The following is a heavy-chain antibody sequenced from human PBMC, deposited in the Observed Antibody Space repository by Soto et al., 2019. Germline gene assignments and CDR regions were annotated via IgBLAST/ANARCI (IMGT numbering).Heavy chain of an antibody. CDR3: ARGDSSPWFYFDH. V-gene: IGHV1-69*04. J-gene: IGHJ4*02. Sequence: QVQMEQSGPEVRKPGSSLKVSCKPSGGFLSSFAINWVRQAPGQGLEWMGRIIPIVDVANSAQRFQDRITVTADKSPGTAYMELSSLRPDDTAVYYCARGDSSPWFYFDHWGLGSLVTVSS. D-gene: IGHD6-13*01. CDR1: GGFLSSFA. CDR2: IIPIVDVA.